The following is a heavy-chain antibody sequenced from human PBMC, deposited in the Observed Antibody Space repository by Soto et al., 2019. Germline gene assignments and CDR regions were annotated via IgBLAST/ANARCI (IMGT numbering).Heavy chain of an antibody. Sequence: PGGSLRLSCAASGFTFSSYAMSWVRQAPGKGLEWVSARLEWVSAISASGSSTYYADSVKGRFTISRDNSKDTLYVQMNSLRAEDTAVYYCARGSYGDYDYWGRGTLVTVSS. CDR3: ARGSYGDYDY. CDR2: ISASGSST. V-gene: IGHV3-23*01. J-gene: IGHJ4*02. D-gene: IGHD4-17*01. CDR1: GFTFSSYA.